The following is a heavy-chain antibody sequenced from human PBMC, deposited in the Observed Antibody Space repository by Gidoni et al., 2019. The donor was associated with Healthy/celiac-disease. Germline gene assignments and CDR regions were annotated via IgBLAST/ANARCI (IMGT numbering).Heavy chain of an antibody. J-gene: IGHJ4*02. Sequence: EVQLLESGGGLVQPGGSLRLSCAASGFTFSSYAMSWVRQAPGKGLEWVSAISGSGVSTYYADSVKGRFSISRDNSKNTLYLQMNSLRAEDTAVYYCASREGSGFDYWGQGTLVTVSS. D-gene: IGHD3-10*01. CDR3: ASREGSGFDY. V-gene: IGHV3-23*01. CDR2: ISGSGVST. CDR1: GFTFSSYA.